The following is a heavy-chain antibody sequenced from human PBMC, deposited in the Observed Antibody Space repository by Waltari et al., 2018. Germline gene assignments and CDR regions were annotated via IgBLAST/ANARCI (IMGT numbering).Heavy chain of an antibody. V-gene: IGHV4-39*07. CDR1: GGSISSSSYY. D-gene: IGHD3-16*02. CDR2: IYYSGST. J-gene: IGHJ2*01. Sequence: QLQLQESGPGLVKPSETLSLTCTVSGGSISSSSYYWGWIRQPPGKGLEWIGSIYYSGSTYYNPSLKSRVTISVDTSKNQFSLKLSSVTAADTAVYYCAATHNYYDYIWGSYRGVSGFDLWGRGTLVTVSS. CDR3: AATHNYYDYIWGSYRGVSGFDL.